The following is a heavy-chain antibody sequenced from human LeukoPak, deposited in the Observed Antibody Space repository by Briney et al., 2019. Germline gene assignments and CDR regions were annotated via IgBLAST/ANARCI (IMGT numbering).Heavy chain of an antibody. CDR2: IYSSGRI. Sequence: SETLSLTCTVSGGSITSSTYHWGWIRQPPGKGLEGIGSIYSSGRIYYNPSLKSRVTISVDTSKNQFSLKLSSVTAADTAGYYCASLLLSWGQGTLVTVSS. CDR3: ASLLLS. J-gene: IGHJ1*01. V-gene: IGHV4-39*01. D-gene: IGHD3-10*01. CDR1: GGSITSSTYH.